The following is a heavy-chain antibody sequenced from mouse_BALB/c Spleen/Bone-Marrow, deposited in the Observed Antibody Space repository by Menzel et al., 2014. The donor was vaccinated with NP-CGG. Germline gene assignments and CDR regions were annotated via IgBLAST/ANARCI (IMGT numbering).Heavy chain of an antibody. Sequence: EVMLVESGGDLVKPGGSLKLSCVASGFTFSSYGMSWVRQTPDKRLEWVATISSGGSSNYYPASVKGRFTISRDNAKSTLYLQMSSLNSEDTAMYYCSRRPLQANSYFDCWGQGTTLTVSS. CDR1: GFTFSSYG. CDR3: SRRPLQANSYFDC. V-gene: IGHV5-6*02. J-gene: IGHJ2*01. D-gene: IGHD3-2*02. CDR2: ISSGGSSN.